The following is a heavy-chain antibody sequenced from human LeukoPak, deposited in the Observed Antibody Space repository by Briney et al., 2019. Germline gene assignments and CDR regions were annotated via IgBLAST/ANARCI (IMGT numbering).Heavy chain of an antibody. J-gene: IGHJ4*02. CDR2: IWYDGSKQ. V-gene: IGHV3-33*08. CDR3: ARGYGGNSRGLDY. D-gene: IGHD4-23*01. Sequence: GGSLRLSCAASGLTFSSYAMSWVRQAPGKGLEWVAVIWYDGSKQYYADSVKGRFTISRDNSKNTLYLQMNSLRAEDTAVYYCARGYGGNSRGLDYWGQGTPVTVSS. CDR1: GLTFSSYA.